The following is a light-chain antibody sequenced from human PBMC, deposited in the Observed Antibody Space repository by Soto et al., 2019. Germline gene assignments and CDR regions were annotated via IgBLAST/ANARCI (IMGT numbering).Light chain of an antibody. Sequence: SYDLTQSPSVSVAPGQTARITCGGNNIGSKNVHWFQQRPGQAPVLVVFDDDDRPSGIPDRFSGSNSGNTATLTIGRVEAGDEADYYCQVWDSDVLHHVFGTGTKVTVL. V-gene: IGLV3-21*02. CDR3: QVWDSDVLHHV. CDR2: DDD. J-gene: IGLJ1*01. CDR1: NIGSKN.